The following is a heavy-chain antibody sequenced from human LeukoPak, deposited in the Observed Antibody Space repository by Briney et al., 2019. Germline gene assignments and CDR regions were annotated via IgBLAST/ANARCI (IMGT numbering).Heavy chain of an antibody. D-gene: IGHD6-13*01. CDR3: ARVAEPGIAAAANDY. V-gene: IGHV3-33*01. CDR2: IRYDGSNK. Sequence: GGSLRLSCAASGFTFSSYGMHWVRQAPGKGLEWVAVIRYDGSNKYYADSVKGRFTISRDNSKNTLYLQMNSLRAEDTAVYYCARVAEPGIAAAANDYWGQGTLVTASS. J-gene: IGHJ4*02. CDR1: GFTFSSYG.